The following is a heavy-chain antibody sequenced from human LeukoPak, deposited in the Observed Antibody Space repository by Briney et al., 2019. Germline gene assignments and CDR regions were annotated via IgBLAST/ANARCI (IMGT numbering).Heavy chain of an antibody. V-gene: IGHV4-34*01. CDR3: ARLPYDFWSGYTNHPFDY. Sequence: SETLSLTCAVYGGSFSGYYWSWIRQPPGKGLEWIGEINHSGSTNYNPSLKSRVTISVDTSKNQFSLKLSSVTAADTAVYYCARLPYDFWSGYTNHPFDYWGQGTLVTVSS. J-gene: IGHJ4*02. CDR2: INHSGST. CDR1: GGSFSGYY. D-gene: IGHD3-3*01.